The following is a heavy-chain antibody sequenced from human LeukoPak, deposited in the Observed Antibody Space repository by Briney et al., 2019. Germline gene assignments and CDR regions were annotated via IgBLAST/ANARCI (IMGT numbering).Heavy chain of an antibody. Sequence: ASVKVSCKASGGSFSSYGISWVRQAPGQGLEWMGGRIPILGTTNLAQKFQGRLNITADESTSTAYMELNGLRVDDTAVYYCAREGPVGTDGFWGQGTLVTVSS. V-gene: IGHV1-69*13. D-gene: IGHD5-24*01. J-gene: IGHJ1*01. CDR1: GGSFSSYG. CDR2: RIPILGTT. CDR3: AREGPVGTDGF.